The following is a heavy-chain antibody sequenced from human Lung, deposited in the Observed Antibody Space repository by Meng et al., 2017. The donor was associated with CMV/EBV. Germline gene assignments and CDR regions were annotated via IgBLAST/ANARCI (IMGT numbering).Heavy chain of an antibody. Sequence: EQLGQSGSELKKPGASVKVSCKASGYSFTSYSLNWLRQAPGQGLEWLGWINTYSGNPTYAQGFTGRIVFSLDTSVSTAYLQISSLKAEDTAVYYCARAWDTSGFWGQGTLVTVSS. D-gene: IGHD3-22*01. V-gene: IGHV7-4-1*02. CDR2: INTYSGNP. J-gene: IGHJ4*02. CDR1: GYSFTSYS. CDR3: ARAWDTSGF.